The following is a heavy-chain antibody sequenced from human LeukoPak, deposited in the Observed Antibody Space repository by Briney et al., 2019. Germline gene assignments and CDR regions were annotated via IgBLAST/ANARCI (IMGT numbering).Heavy chain of an antibody. CDR2: VNTNTGNP. CDR1: GYTFTGYY. J-gene: IGHJ6*03. Sequence: ASVKVSCKASGYTFTGYYMHWVRQAPGQGLEWMGWVNTNTGNPTYAQGFTGRFVFSLDTSVSTAYLQISSLKAEDTAVYYCASRPDPNSGYALNYYYYMDVWGKGTTVTVSS. CDR3: ASRPDPNSGYALNYYYYMDV. D-gene: IGHD5-12*01. V-gene: IGHV7-4-1*02.